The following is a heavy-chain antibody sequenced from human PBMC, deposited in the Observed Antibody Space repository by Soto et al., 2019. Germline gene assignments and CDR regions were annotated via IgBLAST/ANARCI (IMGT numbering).Heavy chain of an antibody. V-gene: IGHV4-59*01. J-gene: IGHJ6*02. Sequence: QVQLQESGPGLVKPSETLSLTCTVSGGSISSYYWNWIRQPPGKGLEWIGYIYYSGSTNYNSSLKSRITISVDTSKNQFSLKLRSVTAADTAVSYCAREGLSGTIGLYYYYGLDVWCHGTTVTGSS. CDR2: IYYSGST. D-gene: IGHD1-7*01. CDR3: AREGLSGTIGLYYYYGLDV. CDR1: GGSISSYY.